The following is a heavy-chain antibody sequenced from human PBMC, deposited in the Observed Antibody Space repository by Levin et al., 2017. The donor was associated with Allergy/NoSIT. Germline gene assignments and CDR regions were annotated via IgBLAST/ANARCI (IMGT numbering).Heavy chain of an antibody. J-gene: IGHJ4*01. Sequence: SGPTLVKPTQTLTLTCAVSGLSLNARGVGVGWIRQPPGKALEWLALIYSDDDLRYSPSLRNMLTITKDTSKNQVVLIMTNMYLVDTARYYCAHEHTNNWDGDDGPFDYWGQGTQVTVSS. D-gene: IGHD1-1*01. CDR1: GLSLNARGVG. CDR3: AHEHTNNWDGDDGPFDY. CDR2: IYSDDDL. V-gene: IGHV2-5*02.